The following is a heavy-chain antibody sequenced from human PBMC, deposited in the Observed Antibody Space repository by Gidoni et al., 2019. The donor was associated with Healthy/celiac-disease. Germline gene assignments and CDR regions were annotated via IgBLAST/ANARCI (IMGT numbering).Heavy chain of an antibody. V-gene: IGHV5-51*01. Sequence: EVQLVPSVAEVKQPGESLMISCQGSGYSFPRYWIGWVRPMPGKGLEWMGIIYPGDSDTRYSPSFQGQVTISADKSISTAYLQWSSLKASDTAMYYCARSGDLGIVGATTYFDYWGQGTLVTVSS. CDR3: ARSGDLGIVGATTYFDY. CDR2: IYPGDSDT. D-gene: IGHD1-26*01. J-gene: IGHJ4*02. CDR1: GYSFPRYW.